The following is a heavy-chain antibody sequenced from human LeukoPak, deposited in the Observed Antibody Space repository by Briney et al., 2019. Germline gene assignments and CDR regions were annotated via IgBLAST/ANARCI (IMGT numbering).Heavy chain of an antibody. CDR1: GVSISSSNSY. J-gene: IGHJ4*02. V-gene: IGHV4-39*07. Sequence: SETLSFTCTVSGVSISSSNSYWGWIRQPPGKGLEWIGSIYYSGNTYYNASLKSQVSISIDTSKNQFSLNLKSVTPEDTAVYYCARNLIPEQLVLNFWGQGTLVTVSS. CDR3: ARNLIPEQLVLNF. D-gene: IGHD6-13*01. CDR2: IYYSGNT.